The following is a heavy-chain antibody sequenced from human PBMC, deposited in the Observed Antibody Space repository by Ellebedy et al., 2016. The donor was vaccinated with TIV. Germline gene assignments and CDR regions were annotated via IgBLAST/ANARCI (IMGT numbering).Heavy chain of an antibody. CDR2: ISNNGGST. CDR1: GLTFSNYA. V-gene: IGHV3-64D*09. D-gene: IGHD2-21*01. J-gene: IGHJ4*02. CDR3: VPRMVVAFEY. Sequence: GESLKISCSASGLTFSNYAMYWVRQAPGKGLEYVSAISNNGGSTYYAGSVKGRSTISRDNSKNTLYLQMSSLRVEDTAVYYCVPRMVVAFEYWGQGTLVTVSS.